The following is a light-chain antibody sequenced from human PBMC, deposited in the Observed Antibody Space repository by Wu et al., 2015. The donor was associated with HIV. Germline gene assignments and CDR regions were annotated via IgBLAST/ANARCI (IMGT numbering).Light chain of an antibody. Sequence: EIVLTQSPATLSFSPGERATLSCRASQSVSSRLAWYQRKPGQPPRLLIYGASTRATGVPARFGGSGSGTDFTLTISSLQSEDFAIYYCQQYYNWRNWRITFGQGTRLEIK. CDR2: GAS. CDR1: QSVSSR. V-gene: IGKV3-15*01. CDR3: QQYYNWRNWRIT. J-gene: IGKJ5*01.